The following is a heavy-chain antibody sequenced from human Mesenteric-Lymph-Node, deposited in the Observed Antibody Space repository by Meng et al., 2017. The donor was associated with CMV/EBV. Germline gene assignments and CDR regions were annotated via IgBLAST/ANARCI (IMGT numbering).Heavy chain of an antibody. Sequence: SETLSLTCTVSGGSVSSGSYYWSWIRQPPGKGLEWIGYIYYSGSTNYNPSLKSRVTISVDTSKNQFSLKLSSVTAADTAVYYCARGRPTRGRRGVNKPLNWFDPWGQGTLVTVSS. D-gene: IGHD3-10*01. CDR2: IYYSGST. CDR3: ARGRPTRGRRGVNKPLNWFDP. J-gene: IGHJ5*02. V-gene: IGHV4-61*01. CDR1: GGSVSSGSYY.